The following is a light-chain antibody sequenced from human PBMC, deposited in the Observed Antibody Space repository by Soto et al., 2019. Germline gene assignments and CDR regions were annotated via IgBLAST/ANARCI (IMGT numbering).Light chain of an antibody. CDR2: GAS. Sequence: EIVLTQSPGTLSLSPGERATLSCRASQSVSSSYLAWYQQKPGQAPRLLIYGASSRATGIPDRFSGSGSGTDFTLTISRLEPEDFAVYYCQQYGSSRRTFTFGPGTKVDIK. CDR3: QQYGSSRRTFT. V-gene: IGKV3-20*01. CDR1: QSVSSSY. J-gene: IGKJ3*01.